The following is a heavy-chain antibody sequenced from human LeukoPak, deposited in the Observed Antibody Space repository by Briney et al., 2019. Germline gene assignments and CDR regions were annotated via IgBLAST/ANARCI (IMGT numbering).Heavy chain of an antibody. J-gene: IGHJ4*02. CDR2: FDPEDGET. CDR3: ATVPYYYGSGSYYKFDY. Sequence: GASVKVSCKVSGYTLTELSMHWVRQAPGKGREGRGGFDPEDGETIYAQKFKARVTMTEDTSTDTAYMEMSSLRYEDTAVSYCATVPYYYGSGSYYKFDYWGQGTLVTVSS. D-gene: IGHD3-10*01. V-gene: IGHV1-24*01. CDR1: GYTLTELS.